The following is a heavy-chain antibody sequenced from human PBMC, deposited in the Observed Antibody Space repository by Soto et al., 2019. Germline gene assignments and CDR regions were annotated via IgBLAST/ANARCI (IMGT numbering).Heavy chain of an antibody. CDR1: GYTFTSYA. V-gene: IGHV1-3*01. CDR2: INAGNGNT. CDR3: ARSIGVATAPDY. D-gene: IGHD2-21*02. J-gene: IGHJ4*02. Sequence: ASVKVSCKASGYTFTSYAMHWVRQAPGQGLEWMGWINAGNGNTKYSQKFQGRVTITRDTSASTAYMELGSLRSEDTAVYYCARSIGVATAPDYWGQGTLGTLSS.